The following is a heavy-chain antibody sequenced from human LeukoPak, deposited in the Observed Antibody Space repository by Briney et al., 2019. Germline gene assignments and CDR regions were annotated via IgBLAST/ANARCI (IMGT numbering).Heavy chain of an antibody. CDR2: ISGNGVTT. CDR3: AKDLYSGSYYFFNY. J-gene: IGHJ4*02. Sequence: PGGSLTLSCAASGLTFTSYSRSWVRQTPGKGLEWVSGISGNGVTTYYADPVKGRFTISRDNSKNTLYLQMNSLRAEDTAVYYCAKDLYSGSYYFFNYWGQGTLVTVSS. D-gene: IGHD1-26*01. CDR1: GLTFTSYS. V-gene: IGHV3-23*01.